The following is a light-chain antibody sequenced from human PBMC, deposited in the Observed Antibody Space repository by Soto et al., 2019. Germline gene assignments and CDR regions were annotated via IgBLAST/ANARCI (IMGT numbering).Light chain of an antibody. V-gene: IGKV3-20*01. Sequence: ELLFPQPPGTSSLSPVERDTLYFRSSQSVTSGYLAWYQQNPGQAPRLLIYGASSPATGLPDRFSGIGYGTDFNLRIRRLEPEELAVDEGQKSGSSPRTGGQWT. CDR1: QSVTSGY. J-gene: IGKJ1*01. CDR2: GAS. CDR3: QKSGSSPRT.